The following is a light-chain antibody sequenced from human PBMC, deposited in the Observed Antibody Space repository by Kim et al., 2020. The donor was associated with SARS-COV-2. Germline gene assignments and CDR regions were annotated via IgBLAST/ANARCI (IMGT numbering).Light chain of an antibody. V-gene: IGLV2-8*01. J-gene: IGLJ1*01. CDR2: QVT. CDR3: SSYAGNKNSV. CDR1: SRDIGAYNY. Sequence: GQSVTISCTGTSRDIGAYNYVSWYQQHPGKAPKLLIYQVTERPSGVPDRFSGSKSGNTASLTVSGLQTEDEADYYCSSYAGNKNSVFGTGTKVTVL.